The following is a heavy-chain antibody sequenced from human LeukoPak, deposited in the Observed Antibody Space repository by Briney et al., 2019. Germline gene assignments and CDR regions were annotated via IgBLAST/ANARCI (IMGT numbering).Heavy chain of an antibody. D-gene: IGHD1-26*01. J-gene: IGHJ4*02. CDR3: ARGGSGTYYHY. CDR2: IYYSGST. CDR1: GGSITSYH. Sequence: SETLSLTCTVSGGSITSYHYSWIRQPPGKGLEWIGYIYYSGSTNYNPSLKSRVTISVDTSKNQFSLKLGSVTAADTAVYYCARGGSGTYYHYWGQGTLVTVSS. V-gene: IGHV4-59*01.